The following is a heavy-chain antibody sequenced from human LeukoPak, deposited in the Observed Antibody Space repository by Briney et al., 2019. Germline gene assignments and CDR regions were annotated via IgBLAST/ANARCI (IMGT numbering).Heavy chain of an antibody. V-gene: IGHV4-31*03. CDR1: GGSISSGDHF. CDR3: ASTMTTVAEFGY. CDR2: IFYSGNT. Sequence: PSETLSLTCTVSGGSISSGDHFWSWIRQHPGMGLEWIGYIFYSGNTYYNPSLRSRVTMSVDTSKNQFALKLSSVTAADTAVYYCASTMTTVAEFGYWGQGTLVTVSS. J-gene: IGHJ4*02. D-gene: IGHD4-23*01.